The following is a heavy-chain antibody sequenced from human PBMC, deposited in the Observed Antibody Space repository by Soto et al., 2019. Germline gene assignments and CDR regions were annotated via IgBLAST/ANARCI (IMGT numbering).Heavy chain of an antibody. V-gene: IGHV1-18*01. CDR2: ISAYNGNT. Sequence: QVQLVQSGAEVKKPGASVKVSCKASGYTFTSYGISWVRQAPGQGLEWMGWISAYNGNTKDAQKLQGRVTMTTDTSTSIAYMTLRSLRSDDTAVSYWARDLARTPVYWGQGTLVTVSS. J-gene: IGHJ4*02. D-gene: IGHD6-19*01. CDR1: GYTFTSYG. CDR3: ARDLARTPVY.